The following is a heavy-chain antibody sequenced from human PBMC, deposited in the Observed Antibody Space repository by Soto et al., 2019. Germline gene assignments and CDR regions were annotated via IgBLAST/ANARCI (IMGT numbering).Heavy chain of an antibody. V-gene: IGHV4-30-4*01. Sequence: PSETLSLTCTVSGGSISSGDYYWSWIRQPPGKGLEWIGYMYHSGRTHFNPSLKSRVTISVDTSKNQFSLNIYSVTAADTALYYCARVERGTVTTVVDAFDIWGPGTMVTVSS. J-gene: IGHJ3*02. CDR2: MYHSGRT. CDR3: ARVERGTVTTVVDAFDI. CDR1: GGSISSGDYY. D-gene: IGHD1-1*01.